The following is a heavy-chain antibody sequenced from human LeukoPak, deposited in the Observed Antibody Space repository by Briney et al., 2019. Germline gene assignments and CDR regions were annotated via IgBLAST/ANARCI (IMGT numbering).Heavy chain of an antibody. CDR3: SNGRTSSGTLQHDY. CDR2: ISDNSGNT. CDR1: GFTFSSFA. J-gene: IGHJ4*02. Sequence: PGGSLRLSCAASGFTFSSFAMSWVRQAPGQGLEWVSAISDNSGNTYYGDSVKGRFTISRDNSDNTLYLQMNSLRGEDTALDYCSNGRTSSGTLQHDYWGQGTLVTVSS. D-gene: IGHD6-19*01. V-gene: IGHV3-23*01.